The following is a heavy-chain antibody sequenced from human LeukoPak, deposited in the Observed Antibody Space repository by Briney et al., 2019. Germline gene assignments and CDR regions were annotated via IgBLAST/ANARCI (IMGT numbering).Heavy chain of an antibody. CDR3: AKNYYDSSGLY. Sequence: GRSLRLSRAASGFTFSSYAMSWVREAPGKGLEWVSASRASGASTSYADSVKGRFTISRDNSKNTLYLQMNSLRAEDTAVYYCAKNYYDSSGLYWGQGTLVTVSS. D-gene: IGHD3-22*01. J-gene: IGHJ4*02. V-gene: IGHV3-23*01. CDR1: GFTFSSYA. CDR2: SRASGAST.